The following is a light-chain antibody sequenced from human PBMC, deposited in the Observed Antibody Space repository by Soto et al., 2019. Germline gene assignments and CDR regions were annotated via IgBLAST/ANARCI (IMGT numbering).Light chain of an antibody. V-gene: IGLV2-14*01. Sequence: QSVLTQPASVSGSPVQSITISCTGTSSDVGGYNYVSWYQQHPDKAPKLMIYDVSNRPSGVSYRFSGSKSGNTASLTISGLQAEDEADYYCSSYTSTSTVIFGGGTKVTVL. CDR2: DVS. CDR3: SSYTSTSTVI. J-gene: IGLJ2*01. CDR1: SSDVGGYNY.